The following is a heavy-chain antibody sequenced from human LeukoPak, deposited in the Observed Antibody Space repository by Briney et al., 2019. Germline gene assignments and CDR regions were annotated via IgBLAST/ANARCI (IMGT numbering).Heavy chain of an antibody. CDR1: GGSISSGDYY. V-gene: IGHV4-30-4*01. Sequence: PSETLSLTCTVSGGSISSGDYYWSWIRQPPGKGLAWIGYIYYSGSTYYNPSLKSRVTISVDTSKNQFSLKLSSVTAADTAVYYCARRISDYYDSSGFDYWGQGTLVTVSS. CDR3: ARRISDYYDSSGFDY. D-gene: IGHD3-22*01. CDR2: IYYSGST. J-gene: IGHJ4*02.